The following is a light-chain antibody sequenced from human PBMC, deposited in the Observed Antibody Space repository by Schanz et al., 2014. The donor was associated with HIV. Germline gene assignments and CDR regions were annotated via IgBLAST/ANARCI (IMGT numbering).Light chain of an antibody. CDR2: DVS. CDR1: QSVSIF. CDR3: QQYGSSPRT. J-gene: IGKJ2*01. Sequence: DIVLTQSPVTLSLSPGERVTLSCRATQSVSIFLNWYQQRPGQAPRLLIYDVSHRATGVPARFSGSGSGTDFTLTISRLEPEDFAVYYCQQYGSSPRTFGQGTKLEI. V-gene: IGKV3-20*01.